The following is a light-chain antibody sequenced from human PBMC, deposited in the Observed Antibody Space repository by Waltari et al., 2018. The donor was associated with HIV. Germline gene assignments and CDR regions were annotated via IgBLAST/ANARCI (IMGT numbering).Light chain of an antibody. CDR3: SSYTRRGTVV. V-gene: IGLV2-14*03. J-gene: IGLJ2*01. Sequence: QSALTQPASVSGSPGQSIVLPCTGSSSDIGYYDYVSWYQQYPGQAPKPLIYEVTSRPAGTSSRFSGSKSATTAFLAISKLQTDDEADYFCSSYTRRGTVVFGGGTRLTVL. CDR1: SSDIGYYDY. CDR2: EVT.